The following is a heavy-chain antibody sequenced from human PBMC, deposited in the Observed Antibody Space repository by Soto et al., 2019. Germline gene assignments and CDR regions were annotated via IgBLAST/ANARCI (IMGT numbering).Heavy chain of an antibody. CDR3: AHRHPGYFSGGSCHRFDP. CDR1: GFSLSTSGVG. CDR2: IYWNDDK. J-gene: IGHJ5*02. D-gene: IGHD2-15*01. Sequence: QITLKESGPTLVKPTQTLTLTCTFSGFSLSTSGVGVGWIRQPPGKALEWLALIYWNDDKRYSPSLKSRLTITKDTPKNPAVLTMTNMDPVDTATYYLAHRHPGYFSGGSCHRFDPWGQGTLVTV. V-gene: IGHV2-5*01.